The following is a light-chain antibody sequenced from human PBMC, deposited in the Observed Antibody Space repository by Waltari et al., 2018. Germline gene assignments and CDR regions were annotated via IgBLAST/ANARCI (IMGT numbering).Light chain of an antibody. Sequence: EIVLTQSPATLSLSPGERATLSCRASQSASKYVAWYQKRHGQAPRLLIYDASNRATGVPDSFDAFGSGTDFTLTISSLEPEDSAVYYCQQRNDWPLTFGGGTRVEIK. V-gene: IGKV3-11*01. CDR2: DAS. CDR1: QSASKY. J-gene: IGKJ4*01. CDR3: QQRNDWPLT.